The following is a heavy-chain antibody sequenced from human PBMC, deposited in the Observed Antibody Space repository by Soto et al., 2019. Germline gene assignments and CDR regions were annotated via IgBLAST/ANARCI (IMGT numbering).Heavy chain of an antibody. V-gene: IGHV4-61*01. CDR3: AREIGDIVVVVAAGGAFDI. CDR1: GGSVSSGSYY. Sequence: SETLSLTCTVSGGSVSSGSYYWSWIRQPPGKGLEWIGYIYYSGSTNYNPSLKSRVTISVDTSKNQFSLKLSSVTAADTAVYYCAREIGDIVVVVAAGGAFDIWGQGTMVTVSS. CDR2: IYYSGST. D-gene: IGHD2-15*01. J-gene: IGHJ3*02.